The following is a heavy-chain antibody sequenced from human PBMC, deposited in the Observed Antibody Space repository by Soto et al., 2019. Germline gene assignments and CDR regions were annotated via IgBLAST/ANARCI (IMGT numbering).Heavy chain of an antibody. CDR1: GGTFSSYA. CDR3: ARGTTGIAAYSFDY. Sequence: GASVKVSCKASGGTFSSYAISWVRQAPGQGLEWMGGIIPIFGTANYAQKFQGRVTITADESTSTAYMELSSLRSEDTAVYYCARGTTGIAAYSFDYWGQGTLVTVSS. CDR2: IIPIFGTA. J-gene: IGHJ4*02. D-gene: IGHD6-13*01. V-gene: IGHV1-69*13.